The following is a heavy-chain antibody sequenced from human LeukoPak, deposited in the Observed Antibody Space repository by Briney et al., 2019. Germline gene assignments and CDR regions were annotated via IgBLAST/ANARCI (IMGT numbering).Heavy chain of an antibody. V-gene: IGHV3-23*01. CDR2: ISSSGDNT. CDR1: GFTFGSYA. Sequence: GSLRLSCAASGFTFGSYAMGWVRQAPGKGLEWVSGISSSGDNTYYADSVKGRFTISRDNSKNTLYLQVNSLRAEDTAIYYCAKLPVSYSSGWSNFDYWGQGTLVTVSS. CDR3: AKLPVSYSSGWSNFDY. J-gene: IGHJ4*02. D-gene: IGHD6-19*01.